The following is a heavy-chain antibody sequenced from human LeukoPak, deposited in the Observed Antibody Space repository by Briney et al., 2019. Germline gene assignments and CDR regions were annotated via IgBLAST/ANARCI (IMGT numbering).Heavy chain of an antibody. CDR2: ISLSSGDT. CDR3: ARAGAAALVPIDY. V-gene: IGHV1-18*04. CDR1: GYTFTSHG. J-gene: IGHJ4*02. D-gene: IGHD6-13*01. Sequence: ASVKVSCKASGYTFTSHGLSWARQAPGQGLEWMGWISLSSGDTNYAQEFQERISMTRDTSTSTAYMELRSLRSEDTAVYYCARAGAAALVPIDYWGQGTLVTVSS.